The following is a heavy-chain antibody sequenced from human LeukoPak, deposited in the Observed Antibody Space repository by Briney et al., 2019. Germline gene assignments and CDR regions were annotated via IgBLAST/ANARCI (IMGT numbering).Heavy chain of an antibody. CDR3: ARRCSSTSCLYYYYGMDV. V-gene: IGHV3-48*03. D-gene: IGHD2-2*01. Sequence: PGGSLRLSCAASGFTFSSYEMNWVRQAPGKGLEWVSYISSSGSTIYYADSVKGRFTISGGNAKNSLYLQMNSLRAEDTAVYYCARRCSSTSCLYYYYGMDVWGQGTTVTVSS. CDR1: GFTFSSYE. J-gene: IGHJ6*02. CDR2: ISSSGSTI.